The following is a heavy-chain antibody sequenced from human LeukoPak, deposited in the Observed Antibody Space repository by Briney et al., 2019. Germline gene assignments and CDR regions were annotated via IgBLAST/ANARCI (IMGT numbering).Heavy chain of an antibody. Sequence: GGSLRLSCAASGFTFSSYAMSWVRQAPGKRLEWVSAISGSGGSTYYADSVKGRFTISRDNSKNTLYLQMNSLRAEDTAVYYCAKGGYSYGYGDYYYYYGMDVWGQGTTVTVSS. CDR1: GFTFSSYA. J-gene: IGHJ6*02. CDR3: AKGGYSYGYGDYYYYYGMDV. CDR2: ISGSGGST. D-gene: IGHD5-18*01. V-gene: IGHV3-23*01.